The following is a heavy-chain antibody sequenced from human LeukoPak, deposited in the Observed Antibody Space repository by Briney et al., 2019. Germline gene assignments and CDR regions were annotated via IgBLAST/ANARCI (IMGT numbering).Heavy chain of an antibody. D-gene: IGHD3-10*01. CDR1: GSSFPTYW. V-gene: IGHV5-51*01. J-gene: IGHJ4*02. CDR2: IYPDDSDT. CDR3: ATLTRIRGIIAYCFDS. Sequence: GASLQISCKGSGSSFPTYWIGWVRQLPGKGLEWMGIIYPDDSDTKYSPSFQGQVTISADKSLGTAFLQWSSLKASDTAIYYCATLTRIRGIIAYCFDSWGQGTLVTVSS.